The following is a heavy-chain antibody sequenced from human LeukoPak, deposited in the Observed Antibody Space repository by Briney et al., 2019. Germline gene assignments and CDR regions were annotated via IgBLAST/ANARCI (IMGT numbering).Heavy chain of an antibody. Sequence: ASVKVSCKTSGYTFTNYAMHWVRQAPGQTIEWLAWINPADGYTRYSQHFQDRVTVSSDTSADTAYMELSSLRSEDKAVYYCAIRDGHTDHWGQGTLVTVSS. V-gene: IGHV1-3*03. CDR3: AIRDGHTDH. CDR2: INPADGYT. J-gene: IGHJ4*02. D-gene: IGHD5-24*01. CDR1: GYTFTNYA.